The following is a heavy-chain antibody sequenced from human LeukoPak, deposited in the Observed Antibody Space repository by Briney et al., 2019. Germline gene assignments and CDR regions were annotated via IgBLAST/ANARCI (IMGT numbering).Heavy chain of an antibody. J-gene: IGHJ5*02. Sequence: GGSLRLSCAASGFTFSSYWMSWVRQAPGKGLEWVANINQNGSEKYYVDSVKGRFTISRDNSKNTLYLQMNSLRAEDTAVYYCARGNWFDPWGQGTLVTVSS. V-gene: IGHV3-7*01. CDR1: GFTFSSYW. CDR2: INQNGSEK. CDR3: ARGNWFDP.